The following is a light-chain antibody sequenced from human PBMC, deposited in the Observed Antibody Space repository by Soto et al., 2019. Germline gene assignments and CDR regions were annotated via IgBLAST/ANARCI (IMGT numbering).Light chain of an antibody. CDR2: GAS. J-gene: IGKJ1*01. Sequence: EIVMTQSPATLSVSPGERATLSCRASQSVSSNLAWYQQKPSQAPRLLIYGASTRATGIPARFSGSGSGTEFTLTIYSLQSEDSAVYYCQQYNNWRTFGQGTKVEIK. V-gene: IGKV3-15*01. CDR3: QQYNNWRT. CDR1: QSVSSN.